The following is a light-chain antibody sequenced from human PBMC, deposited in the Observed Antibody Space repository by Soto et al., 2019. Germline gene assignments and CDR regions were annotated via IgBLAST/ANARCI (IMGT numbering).Light chain of an antibody. CDR2: KAS. V-gene: IGKV1-5*03. J-gene: IGKJ1*01. Sequence: DIPLTQSPSTLSASVGDRVTITCRARKSVSSWLAWYQQKPGKAPKLLIYKASRLQSVVPSRFSGSASGTEFTLTIISLQPEDFATYYCQQYYTYSPWTFGQRTKVEVK. CDR1: KSVSSW. CDR3: QQYYTYSPWT.